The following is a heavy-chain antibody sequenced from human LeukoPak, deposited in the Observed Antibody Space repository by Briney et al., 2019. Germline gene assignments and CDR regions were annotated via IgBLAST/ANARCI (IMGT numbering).Heavy chain of an antibody. CDR1: GYSISGGYY. V-gene: IGHV4-38-2*02. J-gene: IGHJ4*02. CDR2: IIYTGST. CDR3: ARDRGGSLLYFDY. D-gene: IGHD1-26*01. Sequence: SETLSLACAVSGYSISGGYYWGWIRPPPGKGLEWIGSIIYTGSTYYNPSLKSRVTISLDTSKNQFSLKLSSVTAADTAVYYCARDRGGSLLYFDYWGQGTLVTVSS.